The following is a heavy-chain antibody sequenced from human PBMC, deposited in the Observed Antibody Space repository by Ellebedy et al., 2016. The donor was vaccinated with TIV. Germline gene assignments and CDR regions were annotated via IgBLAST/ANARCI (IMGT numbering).Heavy chain of an antibody. CDR3: ARHYENSYYAMDV. D-gene: IGHD3-16*01. Sequence: MPSETLSLTCTVSGGSISSSSHYWGWIRQPPGKGLEWVGSIYHSGITYYNPSLKSRVIISVDTSKNQFSLKLNSVTAADTVIYYCARHYENSYYAMDVWGQGTTVTVSS. CDR2: IYHSGIT. V-gene: IGHV4-39*01. CDR1: GGSISSSSHY. J-gene: IGHJ6*02.